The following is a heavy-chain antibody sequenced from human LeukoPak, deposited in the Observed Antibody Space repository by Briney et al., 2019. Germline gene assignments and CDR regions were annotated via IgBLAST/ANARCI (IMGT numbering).Heavy chain of an antibody. Sequence: GSVKVSCTASGYTFSDYILWGRQAPGQGVEWLGGINYNRGGKKYAQRFQGRVTMTRDTSITTAYMDLSSLESDGRAVFYCVRKSGTRRTSEFDYWGQGTPVTVSS. CDR1: GYTFSDY. V-gene: IGHV1-2*02. CDR2: INYNRGGK. CDR3: VRKSGTRRTSEFDY. J-gene: IGHJ4*02. D-gene: IGHD2-2*01.